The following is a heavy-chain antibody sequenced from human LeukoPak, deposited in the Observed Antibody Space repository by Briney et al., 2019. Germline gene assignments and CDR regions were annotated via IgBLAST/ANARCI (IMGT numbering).Heavy chain of an antibody. CDR2: IYHSGST. Sequence: SETLSLTCTVSGYSISSGYYWGWIRQPPGKGLEWIGSIYHSGSTYYNPSLKSRVTISVDTSKNQFSLKLSSVTAADTAVYYCARVGYYSSSWEHFFDYWGQGTLVTVSS. CDR3: ARVGYYSSSWEHFFDY. D-gene: IGHD6-13*01. J-gene: IGHJ4*02. V-gene: IGHV4-38-2*02. CDR1: GYSISSGYY.